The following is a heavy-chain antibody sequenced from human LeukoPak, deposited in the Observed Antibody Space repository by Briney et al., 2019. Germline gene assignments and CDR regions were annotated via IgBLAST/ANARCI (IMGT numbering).Heavy chain of an antibody. CDR3: TTILVYSNPTTWADY. V-gene: IGHV3-15*01. D-gene: IGHD4-11*01. CDR1: GFTFSTAW. J-gene: IGHJ4*02. CDR2: IKSKTDGGTT. Sequence: NSGGSLRLSCAASGFTFSTAWINWVRQAPGKGLEWVGRIKSKTDGGTTDYAAPVKGRFIISRDDSKNTLYLHMNSLRTEDTAVYYCTTILVYSNPTTWADYWGQGTLVTVSS.